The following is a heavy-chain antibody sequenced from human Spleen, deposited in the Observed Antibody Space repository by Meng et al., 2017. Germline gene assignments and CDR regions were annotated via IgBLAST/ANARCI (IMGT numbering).Heavy chain of an antibody. CDR3: ARDGRVTTTYYYYGMDV. CDR2: INGANGNT. D-gene: IGHD4-17*01. J-gene: IGHJ6*02. Sequence: ASVKVSCKASGYSFTTYGIGWVRQAPGQRLEWMGWINGANGNTKYSQKLQARVTITRDTSASTAYMELSSLRSEDTAVYYCARDGRVTTTYYYYGMDVWGQGTTVTVSS. V-gene: IGHV1-3*01. CDR1: GYSFTTYG.